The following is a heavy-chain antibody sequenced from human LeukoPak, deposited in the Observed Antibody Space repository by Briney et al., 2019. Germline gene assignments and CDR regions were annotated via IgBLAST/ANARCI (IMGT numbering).Heavy chain of an antibody. CDR2: IYYSGST. D-gene: IGHD3-10*01. V-gene: IGHV4-39*07. J-gene: IGHJ1*01. Sequence: PSETLSLTCTVSGGSISITSYYWGWIRQPPGKGLEWIGSIYYSGSTNYNPSLKSRVTISVDTSKNQFSLKLSSVTAADAAMYYCARHYYDSGIQYFQHWGQGTLVTVSS. CDR3: ARHYYDSGIQYFQH. CDR1: GGSISITSYY.